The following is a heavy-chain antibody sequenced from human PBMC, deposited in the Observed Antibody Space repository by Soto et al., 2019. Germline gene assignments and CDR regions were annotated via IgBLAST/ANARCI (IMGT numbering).Heavy chain of an antibody. CDR2: INPDSVGT. J-gene: IGHJ6*02. D-gene: IGHD4-17*01. CDR1: GYSFADYY. CDR3: ARAQMTTVTINDFYGMDV. V-gene: IGHV1-2*02. Sequence: QVQLVQSGAEVKKPGASVKVSCKASGYSFADYYMHWVRQAPGQGLEWMGWINPDSVGTNYAQKFQGRVTMTRDSSITTPCMELTGLRSDDTAVYYCARAQMTTVTINDFYGMDVWGQGTTVTVSS.